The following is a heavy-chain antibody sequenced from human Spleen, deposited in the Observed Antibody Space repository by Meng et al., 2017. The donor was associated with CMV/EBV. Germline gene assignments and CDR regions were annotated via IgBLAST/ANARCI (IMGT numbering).Heavy chain of an antibody. CDR3: ARVSGANPGYGMDV. CDR1: GYTFTSYA. D-gene: IGHD4/OR15-4a*01. Sequence: ASVKVSCKASGYTFTSYAMHWVRQAPGQGLEWMGWINPNRGDTTYAQKFQGRVTMTRDRSISTAYMELSRLRSDDTAVYYCARVSGANPGYGMDVWGQGTMVTVSS. V-gene: IGHV1-2*02. J-gene: IGHJ6*02. CDR2: INPNRGDT.